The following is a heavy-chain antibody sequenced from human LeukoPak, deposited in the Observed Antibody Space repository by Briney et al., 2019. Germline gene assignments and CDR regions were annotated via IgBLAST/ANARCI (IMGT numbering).Heavy chain of an antibody. J-gene: IGHJ4*02. CDR3: ARASYCGAACYFYFDS. Sequence: GASVKVSCKASGYTFSAYFLHWVRQAPGQGLEWMGWINPNSGGTNYAQKFQGRVSVTRDTSISTAYMELSSLGSDDTAVYYCARASYCGAACYFYFDSWGQGTLVTVSS. V-gene: IGHV1-2*02. D-gene: IGHD2-21*02. CDR2: INPNSGGT. CDR1: GYTFSAYF.